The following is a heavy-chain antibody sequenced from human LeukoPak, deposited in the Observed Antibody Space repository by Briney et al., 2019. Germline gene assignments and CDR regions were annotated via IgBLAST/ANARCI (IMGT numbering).Heavy chain of an antibody. CDR2: INTNTGNP. D-gene: IGHD3-10*01. V-gene: IGHV7-4-1*02. Sequence: ASVKVSCKASGYTFTSYAMNWVRQAPGQGLEWMGWINTNTGNPTYAQGFTGRFVFSLDTSVSTAYLQISSLKAEDTAVYYCARDHRERMLLRPYYYGMDVWGQGTTVTVS. CDR3: ARDHRERMLLRPYYYGMDV. J-gene: IGHJ6*02. CDR1: GYTFTSYA.